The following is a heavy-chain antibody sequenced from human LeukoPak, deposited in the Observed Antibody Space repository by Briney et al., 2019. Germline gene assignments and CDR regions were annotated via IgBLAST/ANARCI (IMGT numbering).Heavy chain of an antibody. CDR2: IDQSGGRN. Sequence: GGSLRLSCAASGFTFSRFWMNWVRQAPGRGMEWVANIDQSGGRNNYVDSVKGRFTISRDNAKNSLFLEMSSLRADDTAVYFCARDVEGGTFDIWGQGTTVTVSS. V-gene: IGHV3-7*05. D-gene: IGHD3-16*01. CDR1: GFTFSRFW. CDR3: ARDVEGGTFDI. J-gene: IGHJ3*02.